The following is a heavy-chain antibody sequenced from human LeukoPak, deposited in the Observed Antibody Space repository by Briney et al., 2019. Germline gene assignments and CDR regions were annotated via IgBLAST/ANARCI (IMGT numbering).Heavy chain of an antibody. V-gene: IGHV4-38-2*01. CDR3: ARINSAVAAYFDY. CDR2: IYHSGST. D-gene: IGHD6-19*01. J-gene: IGHJ4*02. CDR1: GYSISSGYY. Sequence: SETLSLTCAVSGYSISSGYYWGWIRQPPGKGLEWIGSIYHSGSTYYNPSLKSRVTISVDTSKNQFSLKLSSVTAADTAVYYCARINSAVAAYFDYWGQGTLVTVSS.